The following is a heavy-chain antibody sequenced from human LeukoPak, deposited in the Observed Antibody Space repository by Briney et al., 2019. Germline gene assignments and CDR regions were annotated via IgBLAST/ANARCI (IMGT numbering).Heavy chain of an antibody. CDR2: ISSSGSSK. CDR1: GFTFSSNE. CDR3: ARTLAAGKQGVRYFDF. D-gene: IGHD6-13*01. J-gene: IGHJ4*02. V-gene: IGHV3-48*03. Sequence: GGSLRLSCAASGFTFSSNEMNWVRQAPGKGLEWVSYISSSGSSKYYADSVKGRFTISRDNAKMSLCLQMNSLRAEDTAVYYCARTLAAGKQGVRYFDFWGQGTLVTVSS.